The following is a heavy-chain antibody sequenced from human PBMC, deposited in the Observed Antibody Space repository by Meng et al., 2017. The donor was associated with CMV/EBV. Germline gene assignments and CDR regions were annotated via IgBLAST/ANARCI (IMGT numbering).Heavy chain of an antibody. J-gene: IGHJ4*02. CDR1: GFTFSDYY. V-gene: IGHV3-11*01. CDR3: ARERSQLDSSGYDD. CDR2: ISSSGSTI. Sequence: GESLKISCAASGFTFSDYYMSWIRQAPGKGLEWVSYISSSGSTIYYADSVKGRFTIPRDNAKNSLYLQMNSLRAEDTAVYYCARERSQLDSSGYDDWGQGTLVTVSS. D-gene: IGHD3-22*01.